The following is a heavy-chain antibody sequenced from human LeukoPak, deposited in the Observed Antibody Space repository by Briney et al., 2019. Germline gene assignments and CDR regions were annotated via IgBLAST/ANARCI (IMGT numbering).Heavy chain of an antibody. CDR2: ISAYNGNT. Sequence: GASVKVSCKASGYTFTSYGISWVRQAPGQGLEWMGWISAYNGNTNYAQKLQGRVTMTTDTSTSTAYMELRSLRSGDTAVYYCARGSYYYGSDNWFDPWGQGTLVTVSS. J-gene: IGHJ5*02. D-gene: IGHD3-10*01. CDR1: GYTFTSYG. V-gene: IGHV1-18*01. CDR3: ARGSYYYGSDNWFDP.